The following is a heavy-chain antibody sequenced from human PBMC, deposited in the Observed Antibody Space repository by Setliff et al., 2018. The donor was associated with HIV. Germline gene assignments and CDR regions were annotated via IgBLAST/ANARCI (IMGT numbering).Heavy chain of an antibody. Sequence: SQTLSLTCTVSGGSISRGNHFWTWIRQPPGKGLEWIGSIYYSGNTNSNPSLKSRVTISVDPSKSQFSLRLNSVTAADTATYYCARGPESVAPRMCAFDIWGQGTMVTVSS. V-gene: IGHV4-39*07. J-gene: IGHJ3*02. CDR3: ARGPESVAPRMCAFDI. D-gene: IGHD6-6*01. CDR1: GGSISRGNHF. CDR2: IYYSGNT.